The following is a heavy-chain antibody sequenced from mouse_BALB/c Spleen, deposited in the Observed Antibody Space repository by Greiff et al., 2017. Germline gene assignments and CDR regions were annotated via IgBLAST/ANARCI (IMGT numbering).Heavy chain of an antibody. V-gene: IGHV1-15*01. Sequence: ESGAELVRPGASVTLSCKASGYTFTDYEMHWVKQTPVHGLEWIGAIDPETGGTAYNQKFKGKATLTADKSSSTAYMELRSLTSEDSAVYYCTREGLGNYGFAYWGQGTLVTVSA. CDR3: TREGLGNYGFAY. D-gene: IGHD2-1*01. J-gene: IGHJ3*01. CDR1: GYTFTDYE. CDR2: IDPETGGT.